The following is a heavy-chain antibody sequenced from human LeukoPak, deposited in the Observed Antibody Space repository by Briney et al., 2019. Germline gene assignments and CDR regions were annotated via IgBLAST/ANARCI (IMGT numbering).Heavy chain of an antibody. CDR1: GGSFSGYY. Sequence: PSETLSLTCAVYGGSFSGYYWSWIRQPPGKGLEWIGEINHSGSTYYNPSLKSRVTISVDTSKNQFSLKLSSVTAADTAVYYCARGLGSGYDLDYWGQGTLVTVSS. CDR3: ARGLGSGYDLDY. J-gene: IGHJ4*02. V-gene: IGHV4-34*09. D-gene: IGHD5-12*01. CDR2: INHSGST.